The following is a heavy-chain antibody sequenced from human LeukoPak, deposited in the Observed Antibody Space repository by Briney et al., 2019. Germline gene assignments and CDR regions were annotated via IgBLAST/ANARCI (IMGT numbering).Heavy chain of an antibody. Sequence: GGSLRLSCAASAFTVSNKYMTWVRQAPGKGLEWVSLIYSDGRTYYADSVTCRCTISRDNSKNTLYLQLNSLRVEDTAVYYCARGLFLSGYLDAFDIWGQGTVVTVSS. CDR1: AFTVSNKY. CDR2: IYSDGRT. CDR3: ARGLFLSGYLDAFDI. J-gene: IGHJ3*02. D-gene: IGHD3-22*01. V-gene: IGHV3-53*01.